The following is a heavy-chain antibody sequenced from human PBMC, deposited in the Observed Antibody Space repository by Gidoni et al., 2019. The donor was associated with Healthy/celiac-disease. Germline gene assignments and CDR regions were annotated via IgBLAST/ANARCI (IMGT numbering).Heavy chain of an antibody. D-gene: IGHD4-17*01. V-gene: IGHV3-15*01. CDR2: IKSKTDGGTT. CDR1: GFTFSNAW. CDR3: TTDEVDYGDYYFDY. Sequence: EVQLVESGGGLVKPGGSLRLSCAASGFTFSNAWRRWVRQAPGRGLEWVGRIKSKTDGGTTDYAAPVKGRFTISRDDSKNTLYLQMNSLKTEDTAVYYCTTDEVDYGDYYFDYWGQGTLVTVSS. J-gene: IGHJ4*02.